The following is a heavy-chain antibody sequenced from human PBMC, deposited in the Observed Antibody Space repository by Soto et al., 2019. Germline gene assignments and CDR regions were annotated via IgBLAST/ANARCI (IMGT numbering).Heavy chain of an antibody. J-gene: IGHJ4*02. V-gene: IGHV4-59*01. D-gene: IGHD2-15*01. CDR2: IYYSGST. Sequence: SETLSLTCTVSGGSISSYYWSWIRQPPGKGLEWIGYIYYSGSTNYNPSLKSRVTISVDTSKNQFSLKLSSVTAADTAVYYCARGRLGYCSGGSCYSHLSFDYWGQGTLVTVSS. CDR3: ARGRLGYCSGGSCYSHLSFDY. CDR1: GGSISSYY.